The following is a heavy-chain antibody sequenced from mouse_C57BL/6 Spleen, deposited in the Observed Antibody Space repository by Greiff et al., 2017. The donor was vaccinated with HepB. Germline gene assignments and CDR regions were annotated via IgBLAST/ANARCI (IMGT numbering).Heavy chain of an antibody. CDR2: INPSNGGT. Sequence: QVQLQQPGTELVKPGASVKLSCKASGYTFTSYWMHWVKQRPGQGLEWIGNINPSNGGTNYNEKFKSKATLTVDKCSSTAYMQLSSPTSEDSAVYYCARVPDYYCSSDWYSEVLGTGTTVTVSS. J-gene: IGHJ1*03. CDR1: GYTFTSYW. D-gene: IGHD1-1*01. V-gene: IGHV1-53*01. CDR3: ARVPDYYCSSDWYSEV.